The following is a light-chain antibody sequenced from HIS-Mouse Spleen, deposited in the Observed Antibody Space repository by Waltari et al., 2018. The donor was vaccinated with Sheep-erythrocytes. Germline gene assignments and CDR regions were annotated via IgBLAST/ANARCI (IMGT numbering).Light chain of an antibody. J-gene: IGLJ1*01. V-gene: IGLV3-16*01. CDR2: KDS. CDR3: CSYAGSYNHV. Sequence: SYELTQPPSVSVSLGQMARITCPGEALPKKYAYWYQQKPGQFPVLVIYKDSERPSGIPDRFSGSKSGNTASLTISGLQAEDEADYYCCSYAGSYNHVFATGTKVTVL. CDR1: ALPKKY.